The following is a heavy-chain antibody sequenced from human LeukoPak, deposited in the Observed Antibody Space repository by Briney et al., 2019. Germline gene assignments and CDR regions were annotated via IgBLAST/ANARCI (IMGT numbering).Heavy chain of an antibody. Sequence: GGSLRLSCAASGFTFSSYSMNWVRQAPGKGLEWVSYISSSSSTIYYADSVKGRFTISRDNAKNSLYLQMNSLRTEDTAVYYCAKDWGQVPASISGHWGQGTLVTVSS. V-gene: IGHV3-48*04. CDR2: ISSSSSTI. D-gene: IGHD2-2*01. CDR3: AKDWGQVPASISGH. J-gene: IGHJ1*01. CDR1: GFTFSSYS.